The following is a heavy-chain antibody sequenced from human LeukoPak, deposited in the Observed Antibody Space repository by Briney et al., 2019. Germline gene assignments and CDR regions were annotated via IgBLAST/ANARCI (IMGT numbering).Heavy chain of an antibody. CDR1: NYRFSKYG. Sequence: ASVKVSCKPANYRFSKYGIIWVRPAPGQGLEWMGRISGYNGDTIYAQKFQGRLTMTTATSTSTAYMELRSLRSDDMAVYYCATDRRDHWLSLYNIDVWGEGTVVTVSS. J-gene: IGHJ6*03. D-gene: IGHD3-9*01. CDR2: ISGYNGDT. V-gene: IGHV1-18*03. CDR3: ATDRRDHWLSLYNIDV.